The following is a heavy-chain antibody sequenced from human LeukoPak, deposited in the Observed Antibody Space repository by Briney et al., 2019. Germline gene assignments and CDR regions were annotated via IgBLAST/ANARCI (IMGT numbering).Heavy chain of an antibody. J-gene: IGHJ5*02. V-gene: IGHV4-34*01. D-gene: IGHD3-10*01. CDR2: INHSGST. CDR1: GGSFSGYY. Sequence: SETLSLTCAVYGGSFSGYYWSWIRQPPGKGLEWIGEINHSGSTNYNPSLKSRVTISVDTSKNQFSLKLSSVTAADTAVYYRARGPNYYGSGSYYRSWFDPWGQGTLVTVSS. CDR3: ARGPNYYGSGSYYRSWFDP.